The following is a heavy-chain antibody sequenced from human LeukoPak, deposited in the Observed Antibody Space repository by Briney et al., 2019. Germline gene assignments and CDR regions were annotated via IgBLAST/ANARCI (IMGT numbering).Heavy chain of an antibody. CDR2: INHSGST. J-gene: IGHJ6*02. D-gene: IGHD3-10*01. V-gene: IGHV4-34*01. CDR3: ARGRITMVRGVGKYYGMDV. CDR1: GGSFSSYY. Sequence: PSETLSLTCAVYGGSFSSYYWSWIRQPPGKGLEWIGEINHSGSTNYNPSLKSRVTISVDTSKNQFSLKLSSVTAADTAVYYCARGRITMVRGVGKYYGMDVWGQGTTVTVSS.